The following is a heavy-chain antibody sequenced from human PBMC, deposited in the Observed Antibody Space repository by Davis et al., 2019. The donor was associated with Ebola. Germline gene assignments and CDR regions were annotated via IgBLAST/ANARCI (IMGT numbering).Heavy chain of an antibody. D-gene: IGHD3-22*01. CDR2: IRYDGSNK. CDR3: AKDYYDSSGRYFDL. J-gene: IGHJ2*01. CDR1: GFTFSSYG. V-gene: IGHV3-30*02. Sequence: GGSLRLSCAASGFTFSSYGMHWVRQAPGKGLEWVAFIRYDGSNKYCADSVKGRFTISRDNSKNTLYLQMNSLRAEDTAMYYCAKDYYDSSGRYFDLWGRGTLVTVSS.